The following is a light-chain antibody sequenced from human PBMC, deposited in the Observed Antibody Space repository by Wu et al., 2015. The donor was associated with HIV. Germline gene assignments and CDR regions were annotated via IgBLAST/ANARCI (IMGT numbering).Light chain of an antibody. CDR2: ASS. Sequence: EVVMTQSPATLSVSPGETATLFCRASQSINSNLAWYQQKPGQAPRLLIYASSHRATGVPDRFSVSDSETDFTLTISRLEPEDFAVYYCHQYGRSPYTFGQGTNLEIK. V-gene: IGKV3-20*01. CDR1: QSINSN. CDR3: HQYGRSPYT. J-gene: IGKJ2*01.